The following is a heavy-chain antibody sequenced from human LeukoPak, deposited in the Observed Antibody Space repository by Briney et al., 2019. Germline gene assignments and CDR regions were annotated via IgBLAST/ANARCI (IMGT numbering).Heavy chain of an antibody. J-gene: IGHJ4*02. CDR3: ARGSSWIISED. Sequence: PGGPLRLSCAASGFTFISYSMNWVRQAPGKGLEWVSYISSGGSHIYYADSVKGRFTISRDNAKNSLYLQMNSLRAEDTAVCYCARGSSWIISEDWGQGTLVTVSS. CDR2: ISSGGSHI. D-gene: IGHD6-13*01. CDR1: GFTFISYS. V-gene: IGHV3-21*01.